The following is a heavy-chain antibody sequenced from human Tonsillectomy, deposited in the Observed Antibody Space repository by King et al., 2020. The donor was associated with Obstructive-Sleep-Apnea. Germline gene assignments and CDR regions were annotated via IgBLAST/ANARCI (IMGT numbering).Heavy chain of an antibody. D-gene: IGHD3-22*01. CDR1: GYTFTSYY. CDR2: INPSGGST. V-gene: IGHV1-46*01. J-gene: IGHJ5*02. Sequence: VQLVESGAEVKKPGASVKVSCKASGYTFTSYYIHWVRQAPGQGLEWMGIINPSGGSTRYAQQFQGRITMTRDTSTSTVYMELSSLRSEATAVYYCARDLATDYYERSGYYYPQRYYNWFDPWGQGTLVTVSS. CDR3: ARDLATDYYERSGYYYPQRYYNWFDP.